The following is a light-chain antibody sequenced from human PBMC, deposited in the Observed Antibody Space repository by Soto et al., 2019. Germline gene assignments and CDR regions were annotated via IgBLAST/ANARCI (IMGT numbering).Light chain of an antibody. J-gene: IGLJ2*01. V-gene: IGLV2-14*03. Sequence: QSALTQPASVSGSPGQSITISCTGTSRDVGAYHYVSWYQRHPGKAPKLMIYDVSNRPSGVSNRFSGSKSGNTASLTISGLQAEYEADYYCSSYSNSRTLVFGGGTKLTVL. CDR1: SRDVGAYHY. CDR2: DVS. CDR3: SSYSNSRTLV.